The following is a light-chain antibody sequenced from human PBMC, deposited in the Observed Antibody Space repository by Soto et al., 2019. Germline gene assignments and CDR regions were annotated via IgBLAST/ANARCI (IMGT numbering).Light chain of an antibody. Sequence: EIVLTQSPGTLSLSPGESATLSCRVSQSVSSNFLAWYQQKPGQAPRLLIYGVSSRASGIPDRFFGSGSGTDFTLTINSLEPEDFAVYYCQQYANSPITFGQGTRLEIK. CDR2: GVS. CDR3: QQYANSPIT. CDR1: QSVSSNF. J-gene: IGKJ5*01. V-gene: IGKV3-20*01.